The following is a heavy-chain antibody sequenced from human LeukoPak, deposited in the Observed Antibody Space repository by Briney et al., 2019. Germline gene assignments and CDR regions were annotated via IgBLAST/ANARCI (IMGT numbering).Heavy chain of an antibody. D-gene: IGHD3-22*01. J-gene: IGHJ3*02. CDR3: ARESGSGFYYDAFDI. CDR2: MSGSGST. V-gene: IGHV4-4*07. CDR1: GGSISSYY. Sequence: SETLSLTCTASGGSISSYYWSWIRQPAGRGLEWIGRMSGSGSTSYNPSLKSRVTMSVDTSKNQFSLKLSSVTAADTAVYYCARESGSGFYYDAFDIWGQGTMVTVSS.